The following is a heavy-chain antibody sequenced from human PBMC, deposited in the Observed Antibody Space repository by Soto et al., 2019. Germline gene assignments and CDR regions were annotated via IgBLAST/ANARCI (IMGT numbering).Heavy chain of an antibody. CDR3: ARSPESSGYYTRWDYYGMDV. V-gene: IGHV4-39*07. D-gene: IGHD3-22*01. CDR2: MYNTGST. J-gene: IGHJ6*02. CDR1: GGSITSSSYY. Sequence: PSETLSLTCTVSGGSITSSSYYWVWIRQPPGKGLEWIGYMYNTGSTVYNPSLKSRVTISVDTSKNQFSLKLNSVTAADTAVYYCARSPESSGYYTRWDYYGMDVWGQGTTVTVS.